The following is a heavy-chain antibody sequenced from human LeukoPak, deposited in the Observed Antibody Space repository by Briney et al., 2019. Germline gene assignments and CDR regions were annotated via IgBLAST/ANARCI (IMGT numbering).Heavy chain of an antibody. CDR3: ARQGQYYDFWSGYVNWFDP. D-gene: IGHD3-3*01. CDR2: IYHSGST. Sequence: SETRSLTCAVSGYSISSGYYWGWIRQPPGKGLEWIGSIYHSGSTYYNPSLKSRVTISVDTSKNQFSLKLSSVTAADTAVYYCARQGQYYDFWSGYVNWFDPWGQGTLVTVSS. CDR1: GYSISSGYY. J-gene: IGHJ5*02. V-gene: IGHV4-38-2*01.